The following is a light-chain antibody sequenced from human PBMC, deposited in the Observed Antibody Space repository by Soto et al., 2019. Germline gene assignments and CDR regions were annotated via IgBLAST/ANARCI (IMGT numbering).Light chain of an antibody. J-gene: IGKJ4*01. CDR1: QGVGSY. CDR3: QQHNSYPLT. Sequence: IQLTQSPSSLSASVGDRVTITCRASQGVGSYLAWYQQKPGTAPKLLIYVTSTLQSGVPSRFSGSGSGTDFTLTISSLHPEDFATYYGQQHNSYPLTFGGGTKVEIK. V-gene: IGKV1-9*01. CDR2: VTS.